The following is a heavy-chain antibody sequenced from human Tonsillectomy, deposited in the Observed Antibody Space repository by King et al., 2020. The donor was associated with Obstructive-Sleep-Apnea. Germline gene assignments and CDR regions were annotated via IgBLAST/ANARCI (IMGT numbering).Heavy chain of an antibody. CDR2: IIPILDIA. Sequence: VQLVESGAEMKKPGSSVKVSCKASGGTFSNYAISWVRQAPGQGLEWMGGIIPILDIANYAQKFQGRVTITADKSTSTAYMELSSLRSEDTAVYYCASAPNAPEIVVVPAAMDYWGQGTLVTVSS. J-gene: IGHJ4*02. CDR1: GGTFSNYA. CDR3: ASAPNAPEIVVVPAAMDY. D-gene: IGHD2-2*01. V-gene: IGHV1-69*09.